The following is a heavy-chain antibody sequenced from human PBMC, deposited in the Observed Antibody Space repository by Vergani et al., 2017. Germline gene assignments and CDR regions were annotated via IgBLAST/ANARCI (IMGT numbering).Heavy chain of an antibody. D-gene: IGHD3-22*01. J-gene: IGHJ6*02. CDR1: GFTFSSYS. CDR3: ARSTRGYYDSSGYYFYYYYGMDV. Sequence: EVQLVESGGGLVKPGGSLRLSCAASGFTFSSYSMNWVRQAPGKGLEWVSSISSSSSYIYYADSVKGRFTISRDNAKNSLYLQMNSLRAEDTAVYYCARSTRGYYDSSGYYFYYYYGMDVWSQGTTVTVSS. V-gene: IGHV3-21*01. CDR2: ISSSSSYI.